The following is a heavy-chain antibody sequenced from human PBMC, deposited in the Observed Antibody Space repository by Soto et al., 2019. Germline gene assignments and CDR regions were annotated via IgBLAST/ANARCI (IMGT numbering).Heavy chain of an antibody. V-gene: IGHV1-18*01. CDR2: ISAYSGNT. CDR3: ARDSPASDY. Sequence: ASVQVSCTASGYTFSSYAVTWVRQAPGQGLEWMAWISAYSGNTNYAQKFQGRVTMTTDTSTSTAYMELRSLSSDDTAVYYCARDSPASDYWGQGTLVTVSS. CDR1: GYTFSSYA. J-gene: IGHJ4*02.